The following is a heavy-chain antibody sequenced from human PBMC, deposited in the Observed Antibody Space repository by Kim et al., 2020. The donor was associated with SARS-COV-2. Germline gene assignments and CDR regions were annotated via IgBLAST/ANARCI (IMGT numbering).Heavy chain of an antibody. CDR3: ARAGGYSSSWYAWFDP. V-gene: IGHV1-46*03. J-gene: IGHJ5*02. Sequence: ASVKVSCKASGYTFISYYMHWVRQAPGQGLEWMGIINPSAGSTSYAQKFKGRVTMTRDTSTSTVYMELSSLRSEDTAVYYCARAGGYSSSWYAWFDPWGQGTLVTVSS. CDR1: GYTFISYY. CDR2: INPSAGST. D-gene: IGHD6-13*01.